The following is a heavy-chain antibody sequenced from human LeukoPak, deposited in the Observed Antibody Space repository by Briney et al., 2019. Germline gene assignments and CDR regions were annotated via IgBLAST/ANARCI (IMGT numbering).Heavy chain of an antibody. J-gene: IGHJ3*02. Sequence: GASVKVSCKASGYTFTSYYMHWVRQAPGQGLEWMGIINPSGGSTSYAQKFQGRVTMTRDTSTSTVYMELSSLSSEGTAVYYCARGGRERYSSGWTDAFDIWGQGTMVTVSS. CDR1: GYTFTSYY. D-gene: IGHD6-19*01. CDR3: ARGGRERYSSGWTDAFDI. V-gene: IGHV1-46*01. CDR2: INPSGGST.